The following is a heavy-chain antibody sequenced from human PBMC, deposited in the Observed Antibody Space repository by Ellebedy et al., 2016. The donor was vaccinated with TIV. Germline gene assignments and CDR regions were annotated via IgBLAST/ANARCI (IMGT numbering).Heavy chain of an antibody. CDR1: GFTFSSYT. Sequence: PGGSLRLSCAASGFTFSSYTMTWVRQSPGKGLEWVSSLSGTSSFVYYVESVKGRFTISRDNAKNSVDLQMNFLRDEDTAVYYCARVNVVLQYGMDVWGPGTTVTVSS. V-gene: IGHV3-21*06. D-gene: IGHD3-10*02. CDR3: ARVNVVLQYGMDV. CDR2: LSGTSSFV. J-gene: IGHJ6*02.